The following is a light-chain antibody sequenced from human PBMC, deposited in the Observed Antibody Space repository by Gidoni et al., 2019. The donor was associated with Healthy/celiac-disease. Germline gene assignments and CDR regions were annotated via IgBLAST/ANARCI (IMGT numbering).Light chain of an antibody. CDR1: QSVLYSSNNKNY. Sequence: DILMTQSPYSLAVSLGERATINCKSSQSVLYSSNNKNYLAWSQQKPGQPPKLLIYWASTRESGVPDRFSGSGSGTDFTLTISSMQAEDVAVYYCQQYYSMYTFGQGTKLEIK. CDR3: QQYYSMYT. V-gene: IGKV4-1*01. CDR2: WAS. J-gene: IGKJ2*01.